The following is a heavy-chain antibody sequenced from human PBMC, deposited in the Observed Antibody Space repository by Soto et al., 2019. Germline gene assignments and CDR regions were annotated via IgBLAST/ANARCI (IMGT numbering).Heavy chain of an antibody. CDR2: FDPEDGET. J-gene: IGHJ6*02. CDR3: ATVEQDYYYYGMDV. V-gene: IGHV1-24*01. Sequence: ASVKVSCKVSGYTLTELSMHWVRQAPGKGLEWMGGFDPEDGETIYAQKFQGRVTMTEDTSTDTAYMELSSLRSEDTAVYYCATVEQDYYYYGMDVWGQGTTVTVSS. CDR1: GYTLTELS.